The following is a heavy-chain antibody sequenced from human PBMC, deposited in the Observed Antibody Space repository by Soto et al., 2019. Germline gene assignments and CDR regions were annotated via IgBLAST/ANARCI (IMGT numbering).Heavy chain of an antibody. CDR2: IHPSGQPI. J-gene: IGHJ3*01. Sequence: QLVESGGGLVQPGGSLRLSCAVSGFTFSSSEMYWVRQAPGKGLEWISYIHPSGQPIFYADSVKGRFTISRDNANNSLFLQMNSLRAEDTAVYYCARRASRWGQGTMVTVSS. CDR1: GFTFSSSE. D-gene: IGHD1-26*01. V-gene: IGHV3-48*03. CDR3: ARRASR.